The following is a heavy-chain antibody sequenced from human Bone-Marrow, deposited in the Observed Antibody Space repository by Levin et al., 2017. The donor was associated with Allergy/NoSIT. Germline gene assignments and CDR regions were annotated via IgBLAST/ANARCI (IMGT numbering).Heavy chain of an antibody. CDR2: ISYSGNS. Sequence: LSQTLSLTCTVSGDSISSYFWSWIRQPPGKGLEWIGYISYSGNSKYNPSLKSRVTISVDTSKNQFSLKLRSVTAADTAMYYCARDRVTAADGTYYSYGMDVWGQGTTVTVSS. J-gene: IGHJ6*02. CDR1: GDSISSYF. CDR3: ARDRVTAADGTYYSYGMDV. V-gene: IGHV4-59*01. D-gene: IGHD6-13*01.